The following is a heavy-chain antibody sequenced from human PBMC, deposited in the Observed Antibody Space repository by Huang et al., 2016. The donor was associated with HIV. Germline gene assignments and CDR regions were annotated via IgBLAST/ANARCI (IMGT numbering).Heavy chain of an antibody. J-gene: IGHJ4*02. CDR2: IIPLKDTT. CDR1: GGTVSSFS. CDR3: ARGVGNSNRGFDI. Sequence: QVQLVQSGAEMKKSGSSVKVSCKASGGTVSSFSFTWVRQAPGHGLEWMEWIIPLKDTTDLEQKFRGRVTLTADESTNTAFMELSGLTSQDTAVYYCARGVGNSNRGFDIWGQGTLVTVS. D-gene: IGHD5-18*01. V-gene: IGHV1-69*13.